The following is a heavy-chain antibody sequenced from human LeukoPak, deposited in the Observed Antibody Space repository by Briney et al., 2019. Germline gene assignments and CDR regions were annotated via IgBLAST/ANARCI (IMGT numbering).Heavy chain of an antibody. CDR1: GGSISSSSYY. Sequence: PSETLSLTCTVSGGSISSSSYYWGWIRQPPGKGLEWIGYIYYSGSTNYNPSLKSRVTISVDTSKNQFSLKLSSVTAADTAVYYCARLVEMATILDYWGQGTLVTVSS. J-gene: IGHJ4*02. V-gene: IGHV4-61*05. CDR2: IYYSGST. D-gene: IGHD5-24*01. CDR3: ARLVEMATILDY.